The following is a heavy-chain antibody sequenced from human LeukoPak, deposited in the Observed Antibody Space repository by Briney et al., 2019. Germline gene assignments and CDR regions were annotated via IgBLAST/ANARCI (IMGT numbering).Heavy chain of an antibody. CDR2: IRYDGSNK. J-gene: IGHJ4*02. V-gene: IGHV3-30*02. CDR3: ATHNYDILTGYFY. Sequence: GGSLRLSCAASRFTFSSYGMHWVRQAPGKGLEWVAFIRYDGSNKYYADSVKGRFTISRDNAKNSLYLQMNSLRGEDTAVYYCATHNYDILTGYFYWGQGTLVTVSS. CDR1: RFTFSSYG. D-gene: IGHD3-9*01.